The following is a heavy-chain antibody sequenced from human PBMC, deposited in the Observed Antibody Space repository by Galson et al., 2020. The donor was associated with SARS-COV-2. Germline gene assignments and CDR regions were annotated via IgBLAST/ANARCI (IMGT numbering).Heavy chain of an antibody. Sequence: GGSLRLSCAASGFTFNKAWMSWVRQAPGKGLEWVGRIKSKNNNETTDYAAPVKGRFSISRDDSKKILYLQMKDLKTEDTAVYYCTTLRVAVDDNWFDPWGQGTLVTVSS. V-gene: IGHV3-15*01. J-gene: IGHJ5*02. CDR3: TTLRVAVDDNWFDP. CDR1: GFTFNKAW. D-gene: IGHD2-15*01. CDR2: IKSKNNNETT.